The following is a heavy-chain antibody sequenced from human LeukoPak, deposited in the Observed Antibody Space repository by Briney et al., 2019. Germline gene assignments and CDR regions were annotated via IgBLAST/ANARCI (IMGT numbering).Heavy chain of an antibody. CDR2: IIPMLGIA. CDR3: APGVIGAVAGFDY. J-gene: IGHJ4*02. Sequence: ASVKVSRKASGGTFSSYSISWVRQAPGQGLEWMGRIIPMLGIANYARKFQGRVTITADKSTSTAYMEMSSLRYEDTAVYYCAPGVIGAVAGFDYWGQGTLVTVSS. CDR1: GGTFSSYS. D-gene: IGHD2/OR15-2a*01. V-gene: IGHV1-69*02.